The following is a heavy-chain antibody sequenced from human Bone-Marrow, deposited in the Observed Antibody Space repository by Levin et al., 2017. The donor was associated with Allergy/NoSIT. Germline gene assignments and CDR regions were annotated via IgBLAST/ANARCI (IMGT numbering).Heavy chain of an antibody. V-gene: IGHV3-23*01. D-gene: IGHD6-6*01. CDR1: GFTFSSYA. J-gene: IGHJ3*02. Sequence: PGGSLRLSCAASGFTFSSYAMSWVRQAPGKGLEWVSAISGSVGSTYYADSVKGRFTISRDNSKNTLYLQMNSLRAEDTAVYYCAKFAGYIAARHNAFDIWGQGTMVTVSS. CDR3: AKFAGYIAARHNAFDI. CDR2: ISGSVGST.